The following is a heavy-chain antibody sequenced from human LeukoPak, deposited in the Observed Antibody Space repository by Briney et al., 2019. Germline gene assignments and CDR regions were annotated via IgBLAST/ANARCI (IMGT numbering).Heavy chain of an antibody. CDR3: ARSGGTNAPFDP. D-gene: IGHD2-8*01. J-gene: IGHJ5*02. V-gene: IGHV1-69*05. CDR1: GGTFSSYA. Sequence: SVKVSCKASGGTFSSYAISWVRQAPGQGLEWMGGIIPIFGTANYAQKFQGRVTTTTDESTSTAYMELSSLRSEDTAVYYCARSGGTNAPFDPWGQGTLVTVSS. CDR2: IIPIFGTA.